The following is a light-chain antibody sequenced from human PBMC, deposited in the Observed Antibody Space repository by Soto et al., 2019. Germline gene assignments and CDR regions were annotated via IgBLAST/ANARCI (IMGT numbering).Light chain of an antibody. CDR2: GAF. J-gene: IGKJ1*01. Sequence: EVVLTQSPATLSVSPGEGVTLSCRASQGIGDTLAWYQQKPGQAPRLLIYGAFKRATGIPDRFSGSGSGTDFTLTISRMEPEDFAVYCCQQYGSSPRTFGQGTKVEIK. CDR3: QQYGSSPRT. CDR1: QGIGDT. V-gene: IGKV3-20*01.